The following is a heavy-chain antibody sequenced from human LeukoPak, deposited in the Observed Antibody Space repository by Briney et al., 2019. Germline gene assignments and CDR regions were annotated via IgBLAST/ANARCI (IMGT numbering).Heavy chain of an antibody. CDR3: ARHNNIVVVSAFDY. J-gene: IGHJ4*02. CDR2: IYYSGST. V-gene: IGHV4-31*03. D-gene: IGHD2-21*01. CDR1: GGSISSGGYY. Sequence: SETLSLTCTVSGGSISSGGYYWSWIRQHPGKGLEWIGYIYYSGSTYYNPSLKSRVTISVDTSKNQFSLKLSSVTAADTAVYYCARHNNIVVVSAFDYWGLGTLVTVSS.